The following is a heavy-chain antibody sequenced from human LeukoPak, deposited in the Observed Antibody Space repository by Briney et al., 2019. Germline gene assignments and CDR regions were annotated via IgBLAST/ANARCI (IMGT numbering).Heavy chain of an antibody. Sequence: GGSLRLSCAASGFTFCSYAMSWVRQAPGKGLEWVSHGGSGGSKYYADSVRGRFTISRDTSKSTMYLQMNSLTPDDTDVYDCAKTRGREVQAYYIDVWGKGTTVTVAS. V-gene: IGHV3-23*01. CDR2: GGSGGSK. D-gene: IGHD1-26*01. CDR1: GFTFCSYA. J-gene: IGHJ6*03. CDR3: AKTRGREVQAYYIDV.